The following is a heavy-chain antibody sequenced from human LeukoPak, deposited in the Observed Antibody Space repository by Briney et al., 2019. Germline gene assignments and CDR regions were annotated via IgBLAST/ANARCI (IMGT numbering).Heavy chain of an antibody. CDR1: GFTFSNYW. CDR2: IKQDGSET. V-gene: IGHV3-7*01. D-gene: IGHD2/OR15-2a*01. CDR3: AREGNRRSFDY. Sequence: SGGSLRLSCAASGFTFSNYWMSWVRQAPGKGLEWVANIKQDGSETYYVDSVTGRFTISRDNAKNSLSLQMNGLRAEDTAVYYCAREGNRRSFDYWGQGTLVTVSS. J-gene: IGHJ4*02.